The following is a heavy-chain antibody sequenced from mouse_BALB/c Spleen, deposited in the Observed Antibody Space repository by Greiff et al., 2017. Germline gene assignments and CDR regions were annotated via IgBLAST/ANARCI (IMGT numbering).Heavy chain of an antibody. D-gene: IGHD4-1*01. CDR2: IYPGDGST. J-gene: IGHJ2*01. Sequence: SGPELVKPGALVKISCKASGYTFTSYDINWVKQRPGQGLEWIGWIYPGDGSTKYNEKFKGKATLTADKSSSTAYMQLSSLTSENSAVYCCARSGTGDFDYWGQGTTLTVSS. V-gene: IGHV1S33*01. CDR1: GYTFTSYD. CDR3: ARSGTGDFDY.